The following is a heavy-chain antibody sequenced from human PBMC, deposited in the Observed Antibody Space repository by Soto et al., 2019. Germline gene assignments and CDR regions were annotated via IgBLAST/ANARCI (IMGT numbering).Heavy chain of an antibody. J-gene: IGHJ4*02. D-gene: IGHD6-6*01. V-gene: IGHV4-39*01. Sequence: QPQLQESGPGLVKPSETLSLTCTVSGGSVSSCCNYWGWVRQPPGKGLEWIGSIHNSGSTSYNPSLKRRVTISVDTPKNTFSLNLTSVTAADTAVYYCTRGLSSPSATGIWGQGTLVTVSS. CDR1: GGSVSSCCNY. CDR3: TRGLSSPSATGI. CDR2: IHNSGST.